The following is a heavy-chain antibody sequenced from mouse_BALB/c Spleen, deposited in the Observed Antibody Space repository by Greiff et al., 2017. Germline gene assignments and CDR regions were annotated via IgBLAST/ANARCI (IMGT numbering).Heavy chain of an antibody. Sequence: QVHVKQSGAELVRPGASVTLSCKASGYTFTDYEMHWVKQTPVHGLEWIGAIDPETGGTAYNQKFKGKATLTADKSSSTAYMELRSLTSEDSAVYYCTRWGTVVAPYAMDYGGQGTSVTVAA. CDR1: GYTFTDYE. CDR3: TRWGTVVAPYAMDY. J-gene: IGHJ4*01. V-gene: IGHV1-15*01. CDR2: IDPETGGT. D-gene: IGHD1-1*01.